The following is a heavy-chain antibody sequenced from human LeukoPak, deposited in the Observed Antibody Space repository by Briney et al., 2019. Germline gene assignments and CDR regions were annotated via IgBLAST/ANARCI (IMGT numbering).Heavy chain of an antibody. CDR1: GYKFTVYY. J-gene: IGHJ4*02. V-gene: IGHV5-51*01. CDR3: ATIVALIPYY. Sequence: GASVKVSYKAYGYKFTVYYMHWVRHMPGKGLEWMGIIYPGDSDTRYSPSFQGQVTISADKSISTACLQWSSLKASDTAMYYCATIVALIPYYWGQGTLVTVSS. CDR2: IYPGDSDT. D-gene: IGHD5-12*01.